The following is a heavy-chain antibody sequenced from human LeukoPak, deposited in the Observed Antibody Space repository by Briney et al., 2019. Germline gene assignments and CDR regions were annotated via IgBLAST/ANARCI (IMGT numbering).Heavy chain of an antibody. Sequence: PGGSLRLSCAASGFIFSSYAMSWVRQAPGKGLEWVSAISGSGRRTYYADSVKGRFTISRDNPKNTLYLQMNSLRAEDTAVYYCAKDLGYSGYDPLDYWGQGTLVTVSS. CDR2: ISGSGRRT. V-gene: IGHV3-23*01. D-gene: IGHD5-12*01. CDR1: GFIFSSYA. CDR3: AKDLGYSGYDPLDY. J-gene: IGHJ4*02.